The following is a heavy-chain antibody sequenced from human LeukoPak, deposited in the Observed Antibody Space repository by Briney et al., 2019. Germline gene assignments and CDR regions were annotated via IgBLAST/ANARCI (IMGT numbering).Heavy chain of an antibody. J-gene: IGHJ5*02. CDR3: ARSTSVLWWRLFDP. CDR1: GFTFSSYW. Sequence: GGSLRLSCTASGFTFSSYWMSWVRQAPGKGLEWVANIKQDGSEKNYVDSVRGRFTISRDNVKNSLYLQMNSLRAEDTAVYYCARSTSVLWWRLFDPWGQGTLVTVSS. V-gene: IGHV3-7*01. CDR2: IKQDGSEK. D-gene: IGHD2-21*01.